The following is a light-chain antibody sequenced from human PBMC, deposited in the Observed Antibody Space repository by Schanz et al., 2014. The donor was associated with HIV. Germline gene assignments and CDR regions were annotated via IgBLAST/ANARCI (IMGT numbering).Light chain of an antibody. J-gene: IGKJ3*01. Sequence: EIVLTQSPGTLSLSPGEVGTLSCRASQSISTHLAWYQQKPGQAPRLLIYGAFTRATGIPVRFSGRGSGTDFTLTISTLAPEDVAVYYCQHASIFGPGTKLDIK. CDR2: GAF. CDR1: QSISTH. CDR3: QHASI. V-gene: IGKV3-11*01.